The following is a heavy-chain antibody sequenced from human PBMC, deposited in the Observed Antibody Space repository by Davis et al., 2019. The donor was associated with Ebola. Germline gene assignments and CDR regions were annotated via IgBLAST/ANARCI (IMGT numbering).Heavy chain of an antibody. CDR2: IIPIFGTA. D-gene: IGHD5-18*01. Sequence: SVKVSCKASGGTFSSYAISWVRQAPGQGLEWMGGIIPIFGTANYAQKFQGRVTVTWDNSISTAFMEVHSLTSADTSVYYCVRGGYSYGYGLDFWGQGSLVTVTS. V-gene: IGHV1-69*06. CDR1: GGTFSSYA. CDR3: VRGGYSYGYGLDF. J-gene: IGHJ4*02.